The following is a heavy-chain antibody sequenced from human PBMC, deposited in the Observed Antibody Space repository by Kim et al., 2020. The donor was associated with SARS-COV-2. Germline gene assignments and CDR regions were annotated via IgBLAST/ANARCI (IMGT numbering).Heavy chain of an antibody. CDR1: GFTFRSSF. CDR2: ISYDFLTQ. Sequence: GGSLRLSCAASGFTFRSSFMHWVRQAPGQGLEWVAVISYDFLTQYYADSVHLLFPISRDNSKTPLYLQMNSLRAEDTAVYYCSKSLVLQLAAYWGQGTLV. D-gene: IGHD1-1*01. CDR3: SKSLVLQLAAY. J-gene: IGHJ4*02. V-gene: IGHV3-30*18.